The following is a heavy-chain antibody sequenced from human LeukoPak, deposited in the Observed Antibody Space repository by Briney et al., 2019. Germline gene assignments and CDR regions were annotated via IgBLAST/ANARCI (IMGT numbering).Heavy chain of an antibody. D-gene: IGHD3-9*01. CDR1: GFTFDDYA. Sequence: SGGSLRLSCAASGFTFDDYAMHWVRQAPGKGLEWVSLISGDGGSTYYADSVKGRFTISRDNSKNSLYLQMNSLRTEDTALYYCAKDRDYDILTGYYSGGFDYWGQGTLVTVSS. J-gene: IGHJ4*02. CDR2: ISGDGGST. V-gene: IGHV3-43*02. CDR3: AKDRDYDILTGYYSGGFDY.